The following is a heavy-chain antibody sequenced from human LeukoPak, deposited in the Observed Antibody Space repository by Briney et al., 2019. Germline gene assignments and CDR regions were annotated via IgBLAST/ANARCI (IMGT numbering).Heavy chain of an antibody. D-gene: IGHD3-22*01. CDR3: ATYYYDSSGYYYQKTHHFDY. CDR2: ISGSGGST. J-gene: IGHJ4*02. V-gene: IGHV3-23*01. CDR1: GFTFSSYA. Sequence: GGSLRLSCAASGFTFSSYAMSWVRQAPGKGLEWVSAISGSGGSTYYADSVKGRFTISRDNSKNTLYLQMNSLRAEDTAVYYCATYYYDSSGYYYQKTHHFDYWGQGTLVTVSS.